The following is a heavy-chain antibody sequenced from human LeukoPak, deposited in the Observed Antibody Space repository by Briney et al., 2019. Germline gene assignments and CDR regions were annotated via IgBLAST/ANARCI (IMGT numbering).Heavy chain of an antibody. J-gene: IGHJ4*02. CDR1: GYTFTDYL. D-gene: IGHD3-10*01. Sequence: ASVRVSCKSSGYTFTDYLINWVRQAPGQGLEWVGSISTKNGYTKLAQKFQGRVAMTKDTSANTIYMDLKSLTFDDTAVYYCAREKLWFGEFPFDNWGQGTLVSVSS. CDR3: AREKLWFGEFPFDN. CDR2: ISTKNGYT. V-gene: IGHV1-18*01.